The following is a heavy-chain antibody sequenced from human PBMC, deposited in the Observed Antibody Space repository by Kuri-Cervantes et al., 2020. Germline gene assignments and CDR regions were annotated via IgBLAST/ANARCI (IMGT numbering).Heavy chain of an antibody. V-gene: IGHV3-53*05. Sequence: GESLKIPCAASGFTVSSNYMSWVRQAPGKGLEWVSLIYSGGSTYYADSVKGRFTISRDNSKNTLYLQMNSLRAEDTAVYYCAREGVATGWGMDVWGQGTTVTVSS. CDR2: IYSGGST. D-gene: IGHD5-12*01. CDR3: AREGVATGWGMDV. CDR1: GFTVSSNY. J-gene: IGHJ6*02.